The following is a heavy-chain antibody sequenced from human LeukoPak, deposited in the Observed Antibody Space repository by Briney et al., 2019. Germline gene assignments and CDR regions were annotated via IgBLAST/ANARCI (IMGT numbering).Heavy chain of an antibody. CDR3: ARGLRSAFDI. V-gene: IGHV1-46*01. J-gene: IGHJ3*02. Sequence: ASVKVSCKASGYTFIAYYIHWVRQAPGQGLEWMGIINPSGGSTTYAQNFQGRVTMTRDTSTSAVYMELSSLGSEDTAVYYCARGLRSAFDIWGQGTMVTVSS. CDR1: GYTFIAYY. D-gene: IGHD2-21*01. CDR2: INPSGGST.